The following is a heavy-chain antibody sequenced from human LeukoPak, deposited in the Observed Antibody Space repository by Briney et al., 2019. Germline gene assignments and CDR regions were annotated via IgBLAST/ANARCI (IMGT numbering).Heavy chain of an antibody. CDR1: GFTFSSYS. Sequence: GGSLRLSCAASGFTFSSYSMNWVRQAPGKGLEWVSAISGSGGSTYYADSVKGRFTISRDNSKNTLYLQMNSLRAEDTAVYYCTTTYYDFWSGYPFTFDYWGQGTLATVSS. V-gene: IGHV3-23*01. CDR3: TTTYYDFWSGYPFTFDY. J-gene: IGHJ4*02. CDR2: ISGSGGST. D-gene: IGHD3-3*01.